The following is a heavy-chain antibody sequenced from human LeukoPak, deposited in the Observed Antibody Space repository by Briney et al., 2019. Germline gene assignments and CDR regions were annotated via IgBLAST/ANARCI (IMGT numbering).Heavy chain of an antibody. Sequence: PSQTLSLTCTVSGGSISSGGYYWSWIRQHPGKGLEWIGYIYYSGSTYYNPSLKSRVTISVDTSKNQFSLKLSSVTAADTAVYYCASNKQTYYYGSSGYLNWFDPWGQGTLVTVSS. J-gene: IGHJ5*02. V-gene: IGHV4-31*03. CDR3: ASNKQTYYYGSSGYLNWFDP. CDR2: IYYSGST. CDR1: GGSISSGGYY. D-gene: IGHD3-22*01.